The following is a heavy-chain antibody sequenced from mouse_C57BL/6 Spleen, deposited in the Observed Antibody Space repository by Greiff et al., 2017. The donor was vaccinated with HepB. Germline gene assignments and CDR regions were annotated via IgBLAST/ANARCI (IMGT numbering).Heavy chain of an antibody. CDR3: ARKGLPGYFDY. J-gene: IGHJ2*01. CDR1: GYTFTSYW. CDR2: IDPSDSYT. V-gene: IGHV1-59*01. Sequence: QVQLKQPGAELVRPGTSVKLSCKASGYTFTSYWLHWVKQRPGQGLEWIGVIDPSDSYTNYNQKFKGKATLTVDTSSSTAYMQLSSLTSEDSAVYYCARKGLPGYFDYWGQGTTLTVSS. D-gene: IGHD3-1*01.